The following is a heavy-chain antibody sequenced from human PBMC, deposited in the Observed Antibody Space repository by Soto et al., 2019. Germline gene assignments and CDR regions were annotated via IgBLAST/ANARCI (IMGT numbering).Heavy chain of an antibody. D-gene: IGHD6-13*01. Sequence: PSETLSLTCTVSGGSISSYYWSWIRQPPGKGLEWIGYIYYSGTTNYNPSLKSRVTISVDTSKIHFSLKLRSVTAADTAVYYCARHAYSRASYYFDYWGQGTLVTVSS. CDR2: IYYSGTT. CDR1: GGSISSYY. CDR3: ARHAYSRASYYFDY. V-gene: IGHV4-59*08. J-gene: IGHJ4*02.